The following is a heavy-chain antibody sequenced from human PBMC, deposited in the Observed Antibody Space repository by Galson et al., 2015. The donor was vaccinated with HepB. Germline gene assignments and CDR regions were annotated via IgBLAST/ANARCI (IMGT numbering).Heavy chain of an antibody. V-gene: IGHV3-33*01. CDR1: GFTFSSYG. CDR3: ARDRWDYDYIWGSYRFDY. J-gene: IGHJ4*02. Sequence: SLRLSCAASGFTFSSYGMHWVRQAPGKGLEWVAVIWYDGSNKYYADSVKGRFTISRDNSKNTLYLQMNSLRAEDTAVYYCARDRWDYDYIWGSYRFDYWGQGTLVTVSS. CDR2: IWYDGSNK. D-gene: IGHD3-16*02.